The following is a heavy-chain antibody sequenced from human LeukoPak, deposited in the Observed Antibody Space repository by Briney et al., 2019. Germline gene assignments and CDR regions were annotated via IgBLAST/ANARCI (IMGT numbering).Heavy chain of an antibody. Sequence: GGSLRLSCAASGFTFSSYEMNWVRHAPGKGLEWVSYISSSGSTIYYADSVKGRFTISRDNAKNSLYLQMNSLRAEDTAVYYCSLIAAAGNFDYWGQGTLVTVSS. CDR2: ISSSGSTI. D-gene: IGHD6-13*01. V-gene: IGHV3-48*03. J-gene: IGHJ4*02. CDR3: SLIAAAGNFDY. CDR1: GFTFSSYE.